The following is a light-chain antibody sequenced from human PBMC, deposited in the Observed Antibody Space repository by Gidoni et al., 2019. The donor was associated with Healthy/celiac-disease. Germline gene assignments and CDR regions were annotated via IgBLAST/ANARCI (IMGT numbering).Light chain of an antibody. J-gene: IGKJ4*01. Sequence: EIVLTHSPATLSVSPGERATLPCRASQSVRSNLAWYQQKPGQAPRLLIYGASTRATGIPARFRGSGSGTEFTLTISSLQSEEFAVYYCQQYNNWPPLTFGGGTKVEIK. CDR2: GAS. CDR3: QQYNNWPPLT. V-gene: IGKV3-15*01. CDR1: QSVRSN.